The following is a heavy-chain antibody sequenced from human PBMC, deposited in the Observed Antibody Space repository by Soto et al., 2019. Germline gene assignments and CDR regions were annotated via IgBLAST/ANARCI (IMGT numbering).Heavy chain of an antibody. CDR1: GGSISNGNYY. D-gene: IGHD2-2*01. Sequence: SGTLSLTCTVSGGSISNGNYYWSWIRQHPEKGLEWIGYIDYRGTTHYNPSLESRVTISVDTSNNQFSLNLSSVTAADTAVYYCAREVKVPAAADAFDIWGQGTMVTV. CDR2: IDYRGTT. J-gene: IGHJ3*02. V-gene: IGHV4-31*03. CDR3: AREVKVPAAADAFDI.